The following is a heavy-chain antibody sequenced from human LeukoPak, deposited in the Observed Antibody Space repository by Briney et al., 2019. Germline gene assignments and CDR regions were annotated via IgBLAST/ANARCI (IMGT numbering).Heavy chain of an antibody. V-gene: IGHV4-59*08. J-gene: IGHJ5*01. CDR3: ALAPNSNWFDF. CDR1: GDSISNFY. CDR2: IHHSGSS. Sequence: SETLSLTCSVSGDSISNFYWNWIRQPPGKRLEWIGNIHHSGSSNYNPSLQSRVTLSIDTSRNQLFLKLTSVTAADTAVYYCALAPNSNWFDFWGQGTLVTVSS. D-gene: IGHD2-8*01.